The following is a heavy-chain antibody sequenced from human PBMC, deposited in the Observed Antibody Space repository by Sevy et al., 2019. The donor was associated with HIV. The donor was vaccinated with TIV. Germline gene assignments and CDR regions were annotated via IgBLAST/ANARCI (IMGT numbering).Heavy chain of an antibody. CDR1: GFTFSRYS. J-gene: IGHJ4*02. CDR3: ARDSSVVGYFDY. CDR2: ISSSSSII. D-gene: IGHD2-15*01. V-gene: IGHV3-48*01. Sequence: GESLKISCAASGFTFSRYSMNWVRQAPGKGLEWVSYISSSSSIIYYADSVKGRFTISRDNAKNSLYLQMNSLRAEDTAVYYCARDSSVVGYFDYWGQGTLVTVSS.